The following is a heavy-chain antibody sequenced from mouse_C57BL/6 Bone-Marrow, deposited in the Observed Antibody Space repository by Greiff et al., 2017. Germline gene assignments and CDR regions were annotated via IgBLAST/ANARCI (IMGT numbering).Heavy chain of an antibody. Sequence: VQLQESGPELVKPGASVKISCKASGYSFTDYNMNWVKQSNGKSLEWIGVINPNYGTTSYNQKFKGKATLTVDQSSSTAYMQLNSLTSEDSAVYYCARYYYGSSPYYAMDYWGQGTSVTVSS. CDR2: INPNYGTT. J-gene: IGHJ4*01. D-gene: IGHD1-1*01. V-gene: IGHV1-39*01. CDR3: ARYYYGSSPYYAMDY. CDR1: GYSFTDYN.